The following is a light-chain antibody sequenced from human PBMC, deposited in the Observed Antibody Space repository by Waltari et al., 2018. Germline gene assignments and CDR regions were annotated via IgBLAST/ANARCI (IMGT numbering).Light chain of an antibody. CDR2: DVS. J-gene: IGLJ1*01. V-gene: IGLV2-23*02. CDR1: SIAVGGYNY. Sequence: QSALTQPASVSGSPGQSITISCTGTSIAVGGYNYVSWYQQHPGKAPKLMIYDVSKRPSGVSNRFSGSKSGNTASLTISGLQAEDEADYYCCSYAGSSTLYVFGTGTKVTVL. CDR3: CSYAGSSTLYV.